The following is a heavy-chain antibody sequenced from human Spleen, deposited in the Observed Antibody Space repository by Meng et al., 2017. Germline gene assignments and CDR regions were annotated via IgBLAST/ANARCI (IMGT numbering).Heavy chain of an antibody. CDR2: IYYSGST. D-gene: IGHD2-15*01. J-gene: IGHJ4*02. CDR3: ARVGACSGGSCYFRLFDY. Sequence: QVQLQESGPGLVKPSQTLSLTCTVSGDSISSDYFWSWIRQPPGKGLEWIGYIYYSGSTYYNPSLKSRVTMSVDTSKNQFSLKLSSVTDADTVVYYCARVGACSGGSCYFRLFDYWGQGMLVTVSS. CDR1: GDSISSDYF. V-gene: IGHV4-30-4*01.